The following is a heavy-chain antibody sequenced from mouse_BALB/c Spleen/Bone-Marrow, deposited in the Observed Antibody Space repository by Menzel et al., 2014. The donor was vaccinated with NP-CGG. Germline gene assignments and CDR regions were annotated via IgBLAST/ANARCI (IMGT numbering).Heavy chain of an antibody. V-gene: IGHV5-9-1*01. CDR3: ATGDYGAWFAC. CDR2: ISSGGYYS. J-gene: IGHJ3*01. CDR1: GFTFSNYD. Sequence: EVKLVESGGDLVKPGGSLKLSCAASGFTFSNYDMSWGRQTPEKRLEWVATISSGGYYSYYPDSVKGRFTISRDNAKNTLYLQMSSLRSEDTAVYYCATGDYGAWFACWGQGTLVTVSA. D-gene: IGHD2-4*01.